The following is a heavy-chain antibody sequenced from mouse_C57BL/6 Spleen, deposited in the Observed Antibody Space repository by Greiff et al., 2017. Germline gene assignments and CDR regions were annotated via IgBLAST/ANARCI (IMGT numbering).Heavy chain of an antibody. Sequence: EVKLMESEGGLVQPGSSMKLSCTASGFTFSDYYMAWVRQVPEKGLEWVANINYDGSSTYYLDSLKSRFIISRDNAKNILYLQMSSLKSEDTATYYGARVYGSSWGWYFDVWGTGTTVTVSS. CDR2: INYDGSST. V-gene: IGHV5-16*01. J-gene: IGHJ1*03. CDR3: ARVYGSSWGWYFDV. D-gene: IGHD1-1*01. CDR1: GFTFSDYY.